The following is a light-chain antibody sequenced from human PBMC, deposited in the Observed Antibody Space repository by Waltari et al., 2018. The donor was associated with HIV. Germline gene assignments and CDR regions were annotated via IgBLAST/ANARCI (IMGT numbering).Light chain of an antibody. V-gene: IGLV2-11*01. CDR2: DVS. CDR1: SSVVGGYNY. J-gene: IGLJ1*01. CDR3: CSYAGSPYV. Sequence: QSALPPPRSVSGSPGPSVTISCTGTSSVVGGYNYVSWYQPHPGKAPKLRIYDVSKRPSGVPDRFSGSKSGNTASLTISGLQAEDEADYYCCSYAGSPYVFGTGTKVTVL.